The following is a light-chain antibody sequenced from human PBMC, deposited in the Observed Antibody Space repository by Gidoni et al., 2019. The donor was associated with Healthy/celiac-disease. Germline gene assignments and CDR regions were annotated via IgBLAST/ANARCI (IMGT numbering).Light chain of an antibody. CDR3: QQSYSTPLYT. CDR1: QVISSY. CDR2: AAS. Sequence: DIQMTQSLSSLSASLGDRITIYRRASQVISSYLNWYQQKPGKAPKLLIYAASSLQSGVPSRFSGSGSGTDFTLTISSLQPEDFATYYCQQSYSTPLYTFGQGTKLGIK. J-gene: IGKJ2*01. V-gene: IGKV1-39*01.